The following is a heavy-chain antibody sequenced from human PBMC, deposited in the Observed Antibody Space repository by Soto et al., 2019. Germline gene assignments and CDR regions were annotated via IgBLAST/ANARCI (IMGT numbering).Heavy chain of an antibody. CDR1: GFTFSSYE. Sequence: PGGSLRLSCAASGFTFSSYEMNWVRQAPGKGLEWVSYISSSGSTIYYADSVKGRFTISRDNAKNSLYLQMNSLRAEDTAVYYCARVVYASYGTDVWGQGTTVTVSS. V-gene: IGHV3-48*03. D-gene: IGHD2-8*01. CDR3: ARVVYASYGTDV. CDR2: ISSSGSTI. J-gene: IGHJ6*02.